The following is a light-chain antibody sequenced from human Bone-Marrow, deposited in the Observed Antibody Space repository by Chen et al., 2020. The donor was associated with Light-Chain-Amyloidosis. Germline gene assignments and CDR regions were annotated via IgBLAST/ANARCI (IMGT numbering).Light chain of an antibody. V-gene: IGKV4-1*01. CDR1: QSVLSSSNTKNH. Sequence: ILMTHSLDSLAVSLGEGTTINCKSSQSVLSSSNTKNHLAWYQQKPGQPPKLLIYWASTRESGVPDRFSGSGSESDFTLTISSLQAEDVAVYYCQQYYGTPYTFGQGTKLEIK. CDR2: WAS. J-gene: IGKJ2*01. CDR3: QQYYGTPYT.